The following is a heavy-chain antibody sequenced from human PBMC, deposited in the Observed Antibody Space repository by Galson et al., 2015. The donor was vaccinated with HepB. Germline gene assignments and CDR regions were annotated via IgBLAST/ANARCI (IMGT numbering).Heavy chain of an antibody. CDR2: ISWNSGSI. Sequence: SLRLSCAASGFTFSSYAMHWVRQAPGKGLEWVSGISWNSGSIGYADSVKGRFTISRDNAKNSLYLQMNSLRAEDTALYYCAKDAYGSSGLNWFDPWGQGTLVTVSS. V-gene: IGHV3-9*01. D-gene: IGHD6-6*01. CDR1: GFTFSSYA. J-gene: IGHJ5*02. CDR3: AKDAYGSSGLNWFDP.